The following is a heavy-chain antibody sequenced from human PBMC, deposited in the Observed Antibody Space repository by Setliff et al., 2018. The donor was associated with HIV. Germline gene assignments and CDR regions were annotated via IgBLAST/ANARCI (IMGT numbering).Heavy chain of an antibody. CDR3: ARLRREEQWLVRGWFDP. CDR1: SGSISTSYY. CDR2: IYYSGST. V-gene: IGHV4-39*01. J-gene: IGHJ5*02. D-gene: IGHD6-19*01. Sequence: SETLSLTCTVSSGSISTSYYWGWIRQPPGKGLEWIGSIYYSGSTYYNPSLKSRVTISVDTSKNQFSLKLSSVTAADTAVYYCARLRREEQWLVRGWFDPWGQGTLVTVSS.